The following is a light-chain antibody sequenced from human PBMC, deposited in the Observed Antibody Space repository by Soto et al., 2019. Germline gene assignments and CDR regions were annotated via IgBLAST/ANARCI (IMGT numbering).Light chain of an antibody. CDR2: AAS. J-gene: IGKJ2*01. Sequence: DIQLTQSPSFLSASVGDRVTVTCRASQVINNYLAWYQQKPGKAPKLLIYAASTLQLGVPSRFSGSGSGTEFTLTISSLQPEDFATYLCQHLYGDRLYTFGQGTKLYI. CDR3: QHLYGDRLYT. CDR1: QVINNY. V-gene: IGKV1-9*01.